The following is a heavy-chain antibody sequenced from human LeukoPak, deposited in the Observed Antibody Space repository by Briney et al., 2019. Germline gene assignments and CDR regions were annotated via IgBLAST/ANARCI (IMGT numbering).Heavy chain of an antibody. V-gene: IGHV4-61*02. CDR3: ARDVSITGTTFDP. J-gene: IGHJ5*02. CDR1: GGSISSGSYF. D-gene: IGHD1-14*01. Sequence: PSETLSLTCTVSGGSISSGSYFWSWIRQPAGKGLEWIGRIYTSGSTNYSPSLKSRVTISVDTSKNQFSLKLSSVTAADTAVYYCARDVSITGTTFDPWGQGTLVTVSS. CDR2: IYTSGST.